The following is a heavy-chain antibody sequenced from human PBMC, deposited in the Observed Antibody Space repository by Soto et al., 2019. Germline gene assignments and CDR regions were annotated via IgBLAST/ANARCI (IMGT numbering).Heavy chain of an antibody. CDR3: ARGFTIGWQKLPFYGMDV. CDR2: ISAYNGNT. D-gene: IGHD6-13*01. V-gene: IGHV1-18*01. CDR1: GYTFTSYG. Sequence: ASVKVSCKASGYTFTSYGISWVRQAPGQGLEWMGWISAYNGNTNYAQKLQGRVTMTTDTSTSTAYMELRSLRSDDTAVYYCARGFTIGWQKLPFYGMDVWGQGTTVTVSS. J-gene: IGHJ6*02.